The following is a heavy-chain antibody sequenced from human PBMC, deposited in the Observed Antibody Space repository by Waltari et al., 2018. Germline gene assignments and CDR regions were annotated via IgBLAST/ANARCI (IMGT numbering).Heavy chain of an antibody. J-gene: IGHJ4*02. CDR2: ISHNGINK. CDR1: GFTFHSFG. Sequence: QVQLVESGGGVVQPGKSLRLSCAAAGFTFHSFGIPWVRQAPGKGLEWVAVISHNGINKYYADSVKGRFTVSRDNSKNTVYLQMNSLRAEDTAVYYCAKDLPQNIDFWSGYYLDYWGQGSPVTVSS. D-gene: IGHD3-3*01. V-gene: IGHV3-30*18. CDR3: AKDLPQNIDFWSGYYLDY.